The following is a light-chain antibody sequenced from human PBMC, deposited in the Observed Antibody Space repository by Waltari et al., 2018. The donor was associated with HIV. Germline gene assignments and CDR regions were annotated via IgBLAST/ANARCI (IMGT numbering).Light chain of an antibody. CDR3: QQYTTYST. Sequence: DIQLTQSPSTLSASVGDTVPITCRASQSITTSLAWYQQKPGKAPRLLIYKASSLKSGVPSRFSGRGSGTDFTLTISSLQSDDFATYYCQQYTTYSTFGQGSKVEIK. J-gene: IGKJ1*01. V-gene: IGKV1-5*03. CDR1: QSITTS. CDR2: KAS.